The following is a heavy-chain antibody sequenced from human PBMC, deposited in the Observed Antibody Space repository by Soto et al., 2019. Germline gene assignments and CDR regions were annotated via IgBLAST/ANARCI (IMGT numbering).Heavy chain of an antibody. V-gene: IGHV4-39*01. D-gene: IGHD3-3*01. J-gene: IGHJ5*02. CDR3: ARMGDFWSGPGELDP. CDR1: GGSISSSNHY. Sequence: PSEALSRTCTGSGGSISSSNHYWAWIRQSPGKGLEWIGSVYYNGFTYYNPSLKSRVTISVDTSENQFSLKLTSVTAADTAVYYCARMGDFWSGPGELDPWGQGTLVTVSS. CDR2: VYYNGFT.